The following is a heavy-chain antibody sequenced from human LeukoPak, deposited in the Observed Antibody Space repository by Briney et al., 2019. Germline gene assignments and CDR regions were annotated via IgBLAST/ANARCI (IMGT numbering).Heavy chain of an antibody. D-gene: IGHD2-2*01. Sequence: KASETLSLTCTVSGGSISSGGYYWSWLRQHPGKGLEWIGYIYYSGSTYYNPSLKSRVTISVDTSKNQFSLKLSSVTAADTAVYYCAREGPAAIDYWGQGTLVTVSS. CDR2: IYYSGST. J-gene: IGHJ4*02. V-gene: IGHV4-31*03. CDR3: AREGPAAIDY. CDR1: GGSISSGGYY.